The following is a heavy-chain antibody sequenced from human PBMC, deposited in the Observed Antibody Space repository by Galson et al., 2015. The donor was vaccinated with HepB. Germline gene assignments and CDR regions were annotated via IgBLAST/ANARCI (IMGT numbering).Heavy chain of an antibody. CDR3: ASNLGSGGSRLPYYYYYGMDV. V-gene: IGHV1-69*13. CDR2: IIPIFGIA. J-gene: IGHJ6*02. CDR1: GGTFSSYA. Sequence: SVKVSCKASGGTFSSYAISWVRQAPGQGLEWMGGIIPIFGIANYAQKFQGRATITADESTSTAYMELSSLRSEDTAVYYCASNLGSGGSRLPYYYYYGMDVWGQGTTVTVSS. D-gene: IGHD2-15*01.